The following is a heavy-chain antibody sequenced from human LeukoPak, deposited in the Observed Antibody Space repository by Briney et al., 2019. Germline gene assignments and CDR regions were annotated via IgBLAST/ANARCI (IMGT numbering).Heavy chain of an antibody. D-gene: IGHD3-22*01. CDR2: IIPIFGTA. J-gene: IGHJ4*02. CDR3: ARDFPYYDSSGYYHPHY. CDR1: GGTFSSYA. Sequence: GASVKVPCKASGGTFSSYAISWVRQAPGQGLEWMGGIIPIFGTANYAQKFQGRVTITADESTSTAYMELSSLRSEDTAVYYCARDFPYYDSSGYYHPHYWGQGTLVTVSS. V-gene: IGHV1-69*13.